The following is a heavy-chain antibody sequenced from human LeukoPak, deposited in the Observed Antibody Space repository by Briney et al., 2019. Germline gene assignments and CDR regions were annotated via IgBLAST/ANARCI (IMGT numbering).Heavy chain of an antibody. CDR3: ARGFRGDNFDY. D-gene: IGHD7-27*01. V-gene: IGHV4-38-2*01. J-gene: IGHJ4*02. CDR2: IHYSGST. CDR1: GYSISSAFY. Sequence: SETLSLTCAVSGYSISSAFYWGWIRQSPGKGLEWIGTIHYSGSTSYNPSLKSRVTISVDTSKNQFSLKLRSVTAADTAVYYCARGFRGDNFDYWGQGTLVTVSS.